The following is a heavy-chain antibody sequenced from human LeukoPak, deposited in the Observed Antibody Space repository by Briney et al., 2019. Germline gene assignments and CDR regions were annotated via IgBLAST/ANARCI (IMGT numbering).Heavy chain of an antibody. J-gene: IGHJ4*02. D-gene: IGHD6-13*01. CDR1: GGSFSGYY. CDR3: ARDRGVISRYSSSWSFDY. Sequence: SETLPLTCAVYGGSFSGYYWSWIRQPPGKGLEWIGEINHSGSTNYNPSLKSRVTISVDTSKNQFSLKLSSVTAADTAVYYCARDRGVISRYSSSWSFDYWGQGTLVTVSS. CDR2: INHSGST. V-gene: IGHV4-34*01.